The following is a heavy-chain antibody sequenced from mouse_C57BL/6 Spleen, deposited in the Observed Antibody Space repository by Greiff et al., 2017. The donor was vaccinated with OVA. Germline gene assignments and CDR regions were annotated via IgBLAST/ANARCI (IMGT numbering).Heavy chain of an antibody. CDR3: ARDIPFAY. Sequence: VQVVESGAELVKPGASVKISCKASGYAFSSYWMNWVKQRPGKGLEWIGQIYPGDGDTNYNGKFKGKATLTADKSSSTAYMQLSSLTSEDSAVYFCARDIPFAYWGQGTLVTVSA. CDR2: IYPGDGDT. V-gene: IGHV1-80*01. J-gene: IGHJ3*01. CDR1: GYAFSSYW.